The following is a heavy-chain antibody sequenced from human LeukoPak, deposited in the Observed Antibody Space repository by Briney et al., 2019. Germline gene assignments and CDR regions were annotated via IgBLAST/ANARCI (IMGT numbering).Heavy chain of an antibody. CDR2: IYYSGTT. Sequence: KPSETLSLTCTVSGGSIDSNSWTWIRQPPGKGLEWIGYIYYSGTTNYNPSLKSRVTMSVDMSKNQFSLKLSSVTAADTAVYYCARRIQLWSAFDIWGQGTMVTVSS. V-gene: IGHV4-59*01. J-gene: IGHJ3*02. CDR3: ARRIQLWSAFDI. D-gene: IGHD5-18*01. CDR1: GGSIDSNS.